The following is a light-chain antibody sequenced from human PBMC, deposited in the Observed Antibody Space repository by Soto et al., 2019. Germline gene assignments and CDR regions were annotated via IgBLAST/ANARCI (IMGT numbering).Light chain of an antibody. CDR1: QSVRDRY. J-gene: IGKJ1*01. CDR3: QQYGSSPGT. Sequence: EIVLTQSPATLSLSPGERATLSCRASQSVRDRYLAWYQQKPGQAPRLLIYDTSTSAAGVADRFSGRWSGTDFAITISRVEPEYVAIYFCQQYGSSPGTFGQGTKVEI. CDR2: DTS. V-gene: IGKV3-20*01.